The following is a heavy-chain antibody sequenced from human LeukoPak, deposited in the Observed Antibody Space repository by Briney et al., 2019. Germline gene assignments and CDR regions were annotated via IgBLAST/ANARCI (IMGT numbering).Heavy chain of an antibody. J-gene: IGHJ5*02. Sequence: NSSETLSLTCAVYGGSFSGYYWSWIRQPPGKGLEWIGEISHSGSTNYNPSLKSRVTISVDTSKNQFSLKLSSVTAADTAVYYCATTYYDFWSGSTIYNWFDPWGQGTLVTVSS. D-gene: IGHD3-3*01. CDR1: GGSFSGYY. V-gene: IGHV4-34*01. CDR3: ATTYYDFWSGSTIYNWFDP. CDR2: ISHSGST.